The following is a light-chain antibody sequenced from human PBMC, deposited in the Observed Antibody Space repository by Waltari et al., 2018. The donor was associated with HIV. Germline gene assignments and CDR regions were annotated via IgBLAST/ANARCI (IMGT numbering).Light chain of an antibody. CDR1: QNVNSNY. CDR3: QSYGRSPIT. Sequence: EIVLTQSPGTLSLSPGERPTLSCRASQNVNSNYLSWYQHRPGPAPRLLIYGASSRATGIPDRFSGGGSGTDFTLTISRLEPEDFAVYYCQSYGRSPITFGRGTRLDIK. CDR2: GAS. J-gene: IGKJ5*01. V-gene: IGKV3-20*01.